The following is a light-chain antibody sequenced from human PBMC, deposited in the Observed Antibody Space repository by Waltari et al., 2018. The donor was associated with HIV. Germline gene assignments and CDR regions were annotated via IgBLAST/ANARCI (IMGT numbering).Light chain of an antibody. V-gene: IGLV3-1*01. CDR3: QAWDTTTMI. CDR1: KLRDKY. CDR2: QDD. Sequence: SYELTQPPSVSVSPGQTASISCSGEKLRDKYACWYQQKPGQSPVLVMYQDDRRPSGIPERFSGSSSANTATLTISGTQAMDEADYYCQAWDTTTMIIGGGTKLTVL. J-gene: IGLJ2*01.